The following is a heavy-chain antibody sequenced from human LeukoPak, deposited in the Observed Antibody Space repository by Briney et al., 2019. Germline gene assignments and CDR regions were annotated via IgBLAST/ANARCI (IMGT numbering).Heavy chain of an antibody. V-gene: IGHV3-30-3*01. CDR3: ARGPAVSSSGWYFHY. CDR2: ISYDGSNK. Sequence: PGGSLRFSCAASGFTFSSYAMHWVRQAPGKGPEWVAVISYDGSNKYYADSVKGRFTISRDNSKNTLYLQMNSLRAEDTAVYYCARGPAVSSSGWYFHYWGQGTLVTVSS. CDR1: GFTFSSYA. J-gene: IGHJ4*02. D-gene: IGHD6-19*01.